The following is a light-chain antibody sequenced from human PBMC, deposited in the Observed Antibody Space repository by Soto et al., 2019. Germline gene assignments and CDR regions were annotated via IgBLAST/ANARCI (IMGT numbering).Light chain of an antibody. CDR2: AAS. V-gene: IGKV1-27*01. CDR1: QGISNY. Sequence: DIQMTQSPSSLSASVGDRVTITFRASQGISNYLAWYQQKPGKVPKLLIYAASTLQSGVPSRFSGSGSGTDCTLTISSLQPEDVATYYCQKYNSAPPWTFGQGTKVEIK. CDR3: QKYNSAPPWT. J-gene: IGKJ1*01.